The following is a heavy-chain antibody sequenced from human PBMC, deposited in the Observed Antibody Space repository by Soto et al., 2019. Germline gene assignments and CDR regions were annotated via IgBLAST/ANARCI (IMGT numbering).Heavy chain of an antibody. Sequence: PSETLSLTCTVSGGSISSGGYYWSWIRQHPGKGLEWIGYIYYSGSTYYNPSLKSRVTISVDTSKNQFSLKLSSVTAADTAVYYCARDIVVVPAANRVGAFDIWGQAPMVTVSS. V-gene: IGHV4-31*03. CDR3: ARDIVVVPAANRVGAFDI. J-gene: IGHJ3*02. CDR1: GGSISSGGYY. CDR2: IYYSGST. D-gene: IGHD2-2*01.